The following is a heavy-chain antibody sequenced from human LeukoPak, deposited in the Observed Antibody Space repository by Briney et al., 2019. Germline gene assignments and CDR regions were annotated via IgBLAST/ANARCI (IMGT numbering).Heavy chain of an antibody. V-gene: IGHV3-11*01. D-gene: IGHD6-19*01. J-gene: IGHJ3*02. CDR2: ISSSNSII. Sequence: GGSLRLSCAASGFTFSDYSMSWIRQAPGKGLEWVSYISSSNSIIYYTDSVKGRFTISRDNAKNSLYLQMNSLRAEDTALYYCAKDSEQWLADAFDIWGQGTMVTVSS. CDR3: AKDSEQWLADAFDI. CDR1: GFTFSDYS.